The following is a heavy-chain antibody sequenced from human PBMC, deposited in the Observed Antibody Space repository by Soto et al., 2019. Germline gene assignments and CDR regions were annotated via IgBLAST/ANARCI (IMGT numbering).Heavy chain of an antibody. J-gene: IGHJ4*02. D-gene: IGHD4-17*01. CDR3: ARVAGDYLRPFDY. V-gene: IGHV4-34*01. CDR2: INHSGST. Sequence: SETLSLTCAVYGGSFSGYYWSWIRQPPGKGLEWIGEINHSGSTNYNPSLKSRVTISIDTSKNQFSLNLNSVTAADTAVYYCARVAGDYLRPFDYWGQGTLVTVPS. CDR1: GGSFSGYY.